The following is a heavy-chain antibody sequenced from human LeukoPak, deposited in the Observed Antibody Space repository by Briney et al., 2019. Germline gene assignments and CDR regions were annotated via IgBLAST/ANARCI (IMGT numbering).Heavy chain of an antibody. Sequence: SETLSLTCTVSGDSISSGDYYWSWIRQPPGKGLEWIGYMYYSGSTYYNPSLKSRVTISVDTSKNQFSLKLSSVTAADTAVYYCARRPYGDYVWFDPWGQGTLVTVSS. CDR3: ARRPYGDYVWFDP. J-gene: IGHJ5*02. CDR1: GDSISSGDYY. D-gene: IGHD4-17*01. V-gene: IGHV4-30-4*01. CDR2: MYYSGST.